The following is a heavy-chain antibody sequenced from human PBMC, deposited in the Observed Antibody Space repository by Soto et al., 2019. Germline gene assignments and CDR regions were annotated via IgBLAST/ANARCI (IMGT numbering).Heavy chain of an antibody. CDR3: AREKTPMSPHYFYYGMDV. J-gene: IGHJ6*02. CDR1: GGSLRGYS. D-gene: IGHD3-9*01. Sequence: SETLSLTCTVSGGSLRGYSWSWIRQSPGKGLEWIGYVYSGGGTNYSPSFMGRVTISVDTTDNQFSLKLNSVTAADTVVYYCAREKTPMSPHYFYYGMDVWGQGTTVTVSS. CDR2: VYSGGGT. V-gene: IGHV4-59*01.